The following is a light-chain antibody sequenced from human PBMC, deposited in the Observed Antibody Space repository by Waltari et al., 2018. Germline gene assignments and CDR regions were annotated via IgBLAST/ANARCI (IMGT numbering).Light chain of an antibody. J-gene: IGLJ1*01. CDR2: EVN. CDR1: SSDVGGYKY. V-gene: IGLV2-14*01. Sequence: QSALTQPASVSGSPGQSITISCIGTSSDVGGYKYVSWYQQYPGKAPKLIIYEVNNPPSGVSKRFSGSKSGNTASLTISGLQPEDEAAYFCDSYTSTSSLPYVFGTGTKVTVL. CDR3: DSYTSTSSLPYV.